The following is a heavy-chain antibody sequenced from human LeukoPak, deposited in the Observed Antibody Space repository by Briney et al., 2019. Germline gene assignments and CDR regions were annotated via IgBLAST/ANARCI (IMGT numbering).Heavy chain of an antibody. V-gene: IGHV3-64*02. D-gene: IGHD6-13*01. CDR2: ISPSGDWT. CDR1: GFTFNNHP. CDR3: ARAFRPASDPHDF. Sequence: GGSLRFSCAASGFTFNNHPMHWVRQASGKRLEYVSAISPSGDWTWYADSVKGRFTISRDNSKNTMYLQMGSLRPEDMGVYYCARAFRPASDPHDFWGRGTTVTVSS. J-gene: IGHJ3*01.